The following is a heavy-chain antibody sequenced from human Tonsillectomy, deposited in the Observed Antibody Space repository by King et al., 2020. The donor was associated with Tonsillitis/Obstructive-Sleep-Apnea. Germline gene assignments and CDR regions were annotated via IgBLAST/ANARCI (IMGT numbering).Heavy chain of an antibody. CDR1: GYTFNSYP. CDR3: TRERGIQGMGRFDP. V-gene: IGHV7-4-1*02. J-gene: IGHJ5*02. CDR2: ISTNTGNP. Sequence: VQLVQSGSELKKPGASVKVSCKASGYTFNSYPMNWVRQAPGQRLEGMGWISTNTGNPTYAQGFTGRFVFSLDTSVSTEYLQISSLKAEDTAVYYCTRERGIQGMGRFDPWGQGTLVTVSS. D-gene: IGHD7-27*01.